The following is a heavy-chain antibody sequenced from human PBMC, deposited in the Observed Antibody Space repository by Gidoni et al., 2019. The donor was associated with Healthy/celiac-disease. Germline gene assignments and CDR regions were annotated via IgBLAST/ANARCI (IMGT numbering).Heavy chain of an antibody. J-gene: IGHJ4*02. CDR1: GFTVRSYT. CDR2: ISSSSSYI. Sequence: EVHLVESGGGLVKPGGSLRLAGAAAGFTVRSYTMNWLCPAPWKGLGGVSSISSSSSYIYNADSVKGRFTISRDNAKNSLYLQMNSLRAEDTAVYYCARELDVVYTARGFDYWGQGTLVTVSS. D-gene: IGHD5-18*01. CDR3: ARELDVVYTARGFDY. V-gene: IGHV3-21*01.